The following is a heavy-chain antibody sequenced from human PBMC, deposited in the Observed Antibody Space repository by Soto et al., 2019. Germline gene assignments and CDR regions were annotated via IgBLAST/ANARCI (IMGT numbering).Heavy chain of an antibody. CDR1: GVTVRSYT. J-gene: IGHJ5*02. CDR2: VFSSVST. V-gene: IGHV4-4*07. Sequence: ETLTLTCTASGVTVRSYTWSWVRQPPDKGLEWIGRVFSSVSTNYNPSLKSRVSISMDTPENRIYLQLNTVTAADAAVYYCGRDGITSVDTWGPGTLVTVSS. CDR3: GRDGITSVDT.